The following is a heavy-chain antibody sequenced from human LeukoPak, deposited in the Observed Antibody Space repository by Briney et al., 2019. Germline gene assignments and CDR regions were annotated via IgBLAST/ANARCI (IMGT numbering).Heavy chain of an antibody. CDR2: IKQDGREK. J-gene: IGHJ4*02. V-gene: IGHV3-7*01. Sequence: GGSLRLSCTVSGFTFSSYWMNWVRQAPGKGLEWVANIKQDGREKYYVESVKGRFPISRDNAKNSLYLQMNSLRAEDTALYYCASSWFGEVPHPNYWGQGTLVTVSS. D-gene: IGHD3-10*01. CDR1: GFTFSSYW. CDR3: ASSWFGEVPHPNY.